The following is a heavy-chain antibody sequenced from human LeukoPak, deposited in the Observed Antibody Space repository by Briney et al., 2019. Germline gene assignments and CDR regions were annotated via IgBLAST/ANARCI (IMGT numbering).Heavy chain of an antibody. D-gene: IGHD1-26*01. V-gene: IGHV3-21*01. Sequence: PGGSLRLSCAASGLGFSSFSFNWIRQAPGKGLEWVSSITPTTGYIYYADSVRGRFTISRENAKNSLYLQMNSLRAEDTAVYNCARDLSGSYTVDYWGQGTLLTVSS. CDR1: GLGFSSFS. J-gene: IGHJ4*02. CDR2: ITPTTGYI. CDR3: ARDLSGSYTVDY.